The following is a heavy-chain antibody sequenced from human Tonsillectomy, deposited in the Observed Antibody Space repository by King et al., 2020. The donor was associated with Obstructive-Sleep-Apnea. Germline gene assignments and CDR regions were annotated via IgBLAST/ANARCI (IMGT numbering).Heavy chain of an antibody. CDR1: GGSIISYS. V-gene: IGHV4-59*01. D-gene: IGHD6-19*01. Sequence: QLQESGPGLVKPSETLSLTCTVSGGSIISYSWTWIRQRPGKGLEWIGHVYYSGSTNYKPSLKSRVTISADTSKNQFSLKLSSVTAADTGVYYCARGTGWYGVDVWGQGTTVTVSS. J-gene: IGHJ6*02. CDR2: VYYSGST. CDR3: ARGTGWYGVDV.